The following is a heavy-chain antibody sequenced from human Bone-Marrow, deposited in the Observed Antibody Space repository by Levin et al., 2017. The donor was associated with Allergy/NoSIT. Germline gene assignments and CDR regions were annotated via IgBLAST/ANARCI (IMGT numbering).Heavy chain of an antibody. CDR1: GFTFSSFA. CDR3: ARGRVVVPAAIYRSYYYRMDV. CDR2: ISGSGDRT. V-gene: IGHV3-23*01. Sequence: LGESLKISCTPSGFTFSSFAMNWVRQFSGKGLEWIAAISGSGDRTHHADSVKGRFSISRDNSRNTLYLQMDGLTAEDTAVYYCARGRVVVPAAIYRSYYYRMDVWGKGTTVIVSS. J-gene: IGHJ6*04. D-gene: IGHD2-2*01.